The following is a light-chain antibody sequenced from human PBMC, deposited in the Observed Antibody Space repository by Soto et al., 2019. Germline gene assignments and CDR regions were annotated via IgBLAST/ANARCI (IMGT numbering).Light chain of an antibody. J-gene: IGLJ2*01. CDR2: GNT. Sequence: QSVLTQPPAVSGAPGQRVTISCTGSSSNIGAGYEVHWYQQIPGTAPKLLIYGNTNRPSGVPDRFSASKSGTSASLAITGLQAEDEADYYCQSYESSLSGWIFGGGTNLTVL. CDR1: SSNIGAGYE. V-gene: IGLV1-40*01. CDR3: QSYESSLSGWI.